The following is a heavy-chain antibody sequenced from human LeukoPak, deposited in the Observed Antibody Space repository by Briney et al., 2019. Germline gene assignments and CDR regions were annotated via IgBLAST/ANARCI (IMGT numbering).Heavy chain of an antibody. J-gene: IGHJ4*02. CDR1: GFTFSSYG. CDR3: AKTMSPYYYDSSGF. CDR2: IRYDGSNK. V-gene: IGHV3-30*02. Sequence: GGSLRLSCAASGFTFSSYGMHWVRQAPGKGLEWVAFIRYDGSNKYYADSVKGRFTISRDNSKNTLYMQMNSLRAEDTAVYYCAKTMSPYYYDSSGFWGQGTLVTVSS. D-gene: IGHD3-22*01.